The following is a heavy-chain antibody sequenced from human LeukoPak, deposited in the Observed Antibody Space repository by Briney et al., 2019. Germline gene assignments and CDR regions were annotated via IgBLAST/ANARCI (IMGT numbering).Heavy chain of an antibody. Sequence: GGSLRLSCAASGFTFSTNAMSWVRQAPGKGLEWVSGIGSDGRAFYTDSVKGRFTISRDNSKNTLYLQMNSLRAEDTAIYYCAKDLHFWSAIDSCGQGTLVTVSS. D-gene: IGHD3-3*02. J-gene: IGHJ4*02. CDR2: IGSDGRA. V-gene: IGHV3-23*01. CDR1: GFTFSTNA. CDR3: AKDLHFWSAIDS.